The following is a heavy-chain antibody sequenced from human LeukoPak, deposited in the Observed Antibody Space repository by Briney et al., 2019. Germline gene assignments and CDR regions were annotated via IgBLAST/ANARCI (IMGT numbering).Heavy chain of an antibody. CDR2: IIPILGIA. CDR1: GGTFSSYT. D-gene: IGHD6-19*01. J-gene: IGHJ5*02. V-gene: IGHV1-69*04. Sequence: ASVKVSRKASGGTFSSYTISWVRQAPGQGLEWMGRIIPILGIANYAQKFQGRVTITADKSTSTAYMELSSLRSEDTAVYYCARDVVSGLPFDPWGQGTLVTVSS. CDR3: ARDVVSGLPFDP.